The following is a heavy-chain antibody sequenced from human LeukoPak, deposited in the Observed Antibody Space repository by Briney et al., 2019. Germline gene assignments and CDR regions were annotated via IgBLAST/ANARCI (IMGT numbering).Heavy chain of an antibody. D-gene: IGHD5-24*01. CDR2: INHSGST. CDR3: ANRDGSTASYYFDY. J-gene: IGHJ4*02. Sequence: PSETLSLTCAVYGGSFSGYYWSWIRQPPGEGLEWSGEINHSGSTNYNPSLKSRATISLDTSKNQLSLKLSAVTAADTAVYYCANRDGSTASYYFDYWGQGTLVTVSS. V-gene: IGHV4-34*01. CDR1: GGSFSGYY.